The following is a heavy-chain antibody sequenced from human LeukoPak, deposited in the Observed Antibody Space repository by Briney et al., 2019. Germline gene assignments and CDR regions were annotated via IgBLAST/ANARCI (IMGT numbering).Heavy chain of an antibody. V-gene: IGHV3-48*04. CDR3: ARRVPSQVITDYFDY. J-gene: IGHJ4*02. CDR1: GFTFSSYS. CDR2: IDSSSRTI. D-gene: IGHD3-16*01. Sequence: GGSLRLSCAASGFTFSSYSMNWVRQAPGKGLEWISFIDSSSRTIFYAESVKGRFTISRDNAKNSLFLQMNSLRAEDTAVYYCARRVPSQVITDYFDYWGQGTLVTVSS.